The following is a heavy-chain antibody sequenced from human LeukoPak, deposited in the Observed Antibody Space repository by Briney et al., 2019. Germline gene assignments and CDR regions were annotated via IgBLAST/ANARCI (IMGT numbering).Heavy chain of an antibody. V-gene: IGHV3-23*01. J-gene: IGHJ4*02. D-gene: IGHD5-24*01. CDR1: GFTFSSYA. Sequence: PGGSLRLSCAASGFTFSSYAMSWVRQAPGKGLEWVSAISGSGGSIYYADSVKGRFTISRDNSKNTLYLQMNSLRAEDTAVYYCAKRGGRWLQLDYWGQGTLVTVSS. CDR2: ISGSGGSI. CDR3: AKRGGRWLQLDY.